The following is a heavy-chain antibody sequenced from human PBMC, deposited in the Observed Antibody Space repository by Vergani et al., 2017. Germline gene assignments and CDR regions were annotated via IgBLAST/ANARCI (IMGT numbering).Heavy chain of an antibody. V-gene: IGHV4-34*01. CDR2: INHSGST. D-gene: IGHD3-3*01. CDR1: GGSFSGYY. Sequence: QVQLQQWGAGLLKPSETLSLTCAVYGGSFSGYYWSWIRQPPGKGLEWIGEINHSGSTNYNPSRKSRVTISVDTSKNQFSLKLSSVTAADTAVYYCARGFLGFDFWSGPTLWYFDYWGQGTLVTVSS. CDR3: ARGFLGFDFWSGPTLWYFDY. J-gene: IGHJ4*02.